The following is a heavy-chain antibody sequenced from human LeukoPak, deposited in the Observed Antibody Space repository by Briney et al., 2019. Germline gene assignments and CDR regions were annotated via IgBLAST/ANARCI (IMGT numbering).Heavy chain of an antibody. CDR3: ASAHYYDSSGYSFDY. J-gene: IGHJ4*02. CDR2: ISSSCSTI. CDR1: GFTFSDYY. D-gene: IGHD3-22*01. V-gene: IGHV3-11*01. Sequence: GLSLRLSCAASGFTFSDYYMRWIPHAPGKGLEGVSYISSSCSTIYYADSVKGRFTISRDNAKNSLYLQMNSLRAEDTAVYYCASAHYYDSSGYSFDYWGQGTLVTVSS.